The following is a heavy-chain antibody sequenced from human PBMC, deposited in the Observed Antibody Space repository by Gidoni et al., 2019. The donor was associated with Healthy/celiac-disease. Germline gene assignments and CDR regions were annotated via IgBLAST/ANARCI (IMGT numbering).Heavy chain of an antibody. V-gene: IGHV1-69*01. Sequence: QVQLVQSGAEVKKPGSSVKVSCNASGGTFRSYAISRVRQAPGQGLEWMGGIIPIFGTANYAQKFQGRVTITANESTSTAYMELRSLRSEDTGVYYCASGYSGYARFSRFDYWGQGTLVTVSS. CDR1: GGTFRSYA. CDR2: IIPIFGTA. J-gene: IGHJ4*02. D-gene: IGHD5-12*01. CDR3: ASGYSGYARFSRFDY.